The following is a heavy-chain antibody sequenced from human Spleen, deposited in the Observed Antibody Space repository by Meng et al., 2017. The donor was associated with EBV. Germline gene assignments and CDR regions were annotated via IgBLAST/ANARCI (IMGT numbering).Heavy chain of an antibody. D-gene: IGHD4-17*01. CDR1: GGSINSNGYY. CDR2: LYYSGST. CDR3: ARASNYGDYGIWFDP. J-gene: IGHJ5*02. V-gene: IGHV4-30-4*01. Sequence: VERPESDPGLVKASKNLSLTCTVSGGSINSNGYYWNWIRQTPGKGLEWIGYLYYSGSTYYNPSLKSRVTISMDTSQNQFSLSLRSVTAADTAVYYCARASNYGDYGIWFDPWGQGTLVTVSS.